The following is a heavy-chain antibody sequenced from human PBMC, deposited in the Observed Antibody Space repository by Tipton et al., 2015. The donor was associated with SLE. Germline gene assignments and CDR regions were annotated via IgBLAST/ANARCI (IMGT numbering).Heavy chain of an antibody. D-gene: IGHD6-13*01. Sequence: QLVQSGAEVKKPGASVKVSCKASGYTFTSYYMHWVRQAPGQGLEWMGIINPSGGSTSYAQKFQGRVTMTRDTSTSTVYMELRSLRSDDTAVYYCARGLTLAAALYWGQGTLVTVSS. CDR2: INPSGGST. CDR1: GYTFTSYY. V-gene: IGHV1-46*01. J-gene: IGHJ4*02. CDR3: ARGLTLAAALY.